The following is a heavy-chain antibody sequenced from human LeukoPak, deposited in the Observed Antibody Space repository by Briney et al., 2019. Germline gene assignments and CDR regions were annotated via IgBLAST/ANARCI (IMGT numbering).Heavy chain of an antibody. J-gene: IGHJ4*02. V-gene: IGHV3-21*04. CDR2: ISSSSSYI. CDR3: VRGDYGDYTLFDY. Sequence: GGSLRLSCAASGFTFSSYSMNWVRQAPGKGLEWVSSISSSSSYIYYADSVKGRFTISRDNAKNSLYLQMNSLRAEDTAVYYCVRGDYGDYTLFDYWGQGTLVTVSS. CDR1: GFTFSSYS. D-gene: IGHD4-17*01.